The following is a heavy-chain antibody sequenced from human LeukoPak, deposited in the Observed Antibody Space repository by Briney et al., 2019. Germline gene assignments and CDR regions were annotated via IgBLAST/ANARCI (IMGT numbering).Heavy chain of an antibody. D-gene: IGHD2-2*01. J-gene: IGHJ4*02. V-gene: IGHV3-48*03. CDR3: ARVGCSSTSCYAGAFDY. CDR1: GFTFSSYE. CDR2: ISSSGSTI. Sequence: GGSLRLSCAASGFTFSSYEMNWVRQAPGKGLEWVSYISSSGSTIYYADSVKGRFTISGDNAKNSLYLQMNSLRAEDTAVYYCARVGCSSTSCYAGAFDYWGQGTLVTVSS.